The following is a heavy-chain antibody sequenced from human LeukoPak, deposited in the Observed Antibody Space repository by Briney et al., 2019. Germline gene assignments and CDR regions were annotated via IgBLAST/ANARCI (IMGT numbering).Heavy chain of an antibody. J-gene: IGHJ4*02. D-gene: IGHD3-22*01. Sequence: GGSLRLSCAASGFTFSSYGMHWVRQAPGKGLEWVAVISYDGSNKYYADSVKGRFTISRDNSKNTLYLQVNSLRAEDTAVYYCARSSDDSSGYHFDYWGQGTLVTVSS. V-gene: IGHV3-30*03. CDR3: ARSSDDSSGYHFDY. CDR1: GFTFSSYG. CDR2: ISYDGSNK.